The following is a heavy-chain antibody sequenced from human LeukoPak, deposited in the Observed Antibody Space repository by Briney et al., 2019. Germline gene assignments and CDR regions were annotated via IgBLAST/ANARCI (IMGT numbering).Heavy chain of an antibody. CDR3: TTEKYSSSWYVILY. CDR1: GFTFSSYA. CDR2: IKSKTDGGTT. V-gene: IGHV3-15*01. J-gene: IGHJ4*02. D-gene: IGHD6-13*01. Sequence: GGSLRLSCAASGFTFSSYAMSWVRQAPGKGLEWVGRIKSKTDGGTTDYAAPVKGRFTISRDDSKNTLYLQMNSLKTEDTAVYYCTTEKYSSSWYVILYWGQGTLVTVSS.